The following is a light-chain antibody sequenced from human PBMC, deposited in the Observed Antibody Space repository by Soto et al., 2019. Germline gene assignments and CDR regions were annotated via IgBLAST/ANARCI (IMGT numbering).Light chain of an antibody. Sequence: VVTQSQATLSVFPGETATLSCRASQSVSSDLAWYQQRPGQAPRLLIYAASTRATGIPARFRGSGSGTEFRLTISSLQSEDFATYYCQQYNTWHPKMAFGRGTKVDIK. CDR2: AAS. CDR1: QSVSSD. V-gene: IGKV3-15*01. J-gene: IGKJ1*01. CDR3: QQYNTWHPKMA.